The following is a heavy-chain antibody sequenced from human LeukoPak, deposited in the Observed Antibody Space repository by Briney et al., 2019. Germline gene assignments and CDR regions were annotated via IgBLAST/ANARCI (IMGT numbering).Heavy chain of an antibody. V-gene: IGHV4-59*01. CDR2: IYYSGST. J-gene: IGHJ4*02. Sequence: SETLSLTCTVSGGSISSYYWSWIRQPPGKGLEWIGYIYYSGSTNYNPSLKSRVTISVDTSKNQFSLKLSSVTAADTAVYYCARFIVTAAGTAFDYWGQGTLVTVSS. CDR1: GGSISSYY. D-gene: IGHD6-13*01. CDR3: ARFIVTAAGTAFDY.